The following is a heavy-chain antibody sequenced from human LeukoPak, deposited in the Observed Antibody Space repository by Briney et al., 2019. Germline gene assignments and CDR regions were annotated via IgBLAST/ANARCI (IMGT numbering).Heavy chain of an antibody. V-gene: IGHV3-23*01. D-gene: IGHD5-24*01. CDR1: GFTFTSYA. Sequence: GGSLRLSCAASGFTFTSYAMSWVRQAPGKGLEWVSAIIGGGGAIYYADSVKGRFTISRDNSKNTLYLQMDSLRAEDTAVYYCAKGRGDGYNYDYIDYWGQGTLVTVSS. J-gene: IGHJ4*02. CDR2: IIGGGGAI. CDR3: AKGRGDGYNYDYIDY.